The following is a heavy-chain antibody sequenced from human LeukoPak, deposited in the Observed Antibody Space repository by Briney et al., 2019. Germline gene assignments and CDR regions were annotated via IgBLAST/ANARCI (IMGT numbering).Heavy chain of an antibody. V-gene: IGHV1-2*02. Sequence: AAAVKVSCKASGYTFTVYYMHWVRQAPGQGLEWMGWINPNSGGTNYAQKFQGRVTMTRDTSISTAYMELSRLRSEDTAVYYCAATHKGEYYDPLDYWGQGTLVTVSS. CDR3: AATHKGEYYDPLDY. J-gene: IGHJ4*02. CDR2: INPNSGGT. D-gene: IGHD3-22*01. CDR1: GYTFTVYY.